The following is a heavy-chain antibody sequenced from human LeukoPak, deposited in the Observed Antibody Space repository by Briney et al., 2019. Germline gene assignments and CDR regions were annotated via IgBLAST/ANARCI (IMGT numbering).Heavy chain of an antibody. D-gene: IGHD3-16*01. CDR1: GGSISSTSYY. CDR2: LYYSGST. V-gene: IGHV4-39*02. CDR3: ARDKRGDFDY. J-gene: IGHJ4*02. Sequence: SETLSLTCTVSGGSISSTSYYWGWIRQPPGKGLEWIGSLYYSGSTHYNPSLKSRVTISIDTSKNQFSLKLNYVTAADTAVYYCARDKRGDFDYWGQGTLVTVSS.